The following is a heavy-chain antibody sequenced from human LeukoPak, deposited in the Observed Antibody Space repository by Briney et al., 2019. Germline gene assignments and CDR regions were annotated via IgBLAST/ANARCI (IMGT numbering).Heavy chain of an antibody. CDR1: GGSISSYY. J-gene: IGHJ4*02. Sequence: SETLSLTCTVSGGSISSYYWSWIRQPPGKGLEWIGYIYYSGRTKYNPSLKSRVTMSVDTSKNQFSLQLKSVTPEDTAVYYCASAREEEDTAMEYWGQGILVTVSS. CDR3: ASAREEEDTAMEY. V-gene: IGHV4-59*12. D-gene: IGHD5-18*01. CDR2: IYYSGRT.